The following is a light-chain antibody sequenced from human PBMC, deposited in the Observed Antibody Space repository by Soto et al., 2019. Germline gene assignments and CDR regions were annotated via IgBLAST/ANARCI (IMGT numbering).Light chain of an antibody. V-gene: IGKV3D-20*02. CDR1: QSDASSH. CDR3: KQGSHWQIT. CDR2: DAS. Sequence: EIVLTQAPGTLALSPGERAILSRKASQSDASSHLGWYRQTPGRTPRLLIYDASNRATGIPARFSGSGSGTDFALTISRVEAEDVAVYYCKQGSHWQITFGQGTRLEIK. J-gene: IGKJ5*01.